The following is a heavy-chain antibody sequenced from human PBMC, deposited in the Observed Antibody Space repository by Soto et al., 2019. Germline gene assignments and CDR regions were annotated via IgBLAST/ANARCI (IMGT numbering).Heavy chain of an antibody. Sequence: TSETLSLTCTVSRGSISSYYWNWIRQPPGKGLEWIGYIYYSGTTYYSPSLKSRLTISIDTSKKQFSLRLTSVTAADTAVYYCATYDSSGLAFWGQGTLVTVSS. CDR3: ATYDSSGLAF. CDR1: RGSISSYY. V-gene: IGHV4-59*08. CDR2: IYYSGTT. J-gene: IGHJ4*02. D-gene: IGHD3-22*01.